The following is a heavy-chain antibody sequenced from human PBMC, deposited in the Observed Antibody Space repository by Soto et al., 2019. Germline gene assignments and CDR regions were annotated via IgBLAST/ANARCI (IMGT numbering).Heavy chain of an antibody. D-gene: IGHD1-26*01. V-gene: IGHV3-73*01. CDR3: TTRVIVGTTVWFDP. J-gene: IGHJ5*02. Sequence: PGGSLRLSCAASGLTFSVSAIHWVCQAYGKGLEWVGRIRSKTNNYATTYAASVKGRFTISRDDSKNTAYLQMNSLKTEDTAVYYCTTRVIVGTTVWFDPWGQGTLVTVSS. CDR1: GLTFSVSA. CDR2: IRSKTNNYAT.